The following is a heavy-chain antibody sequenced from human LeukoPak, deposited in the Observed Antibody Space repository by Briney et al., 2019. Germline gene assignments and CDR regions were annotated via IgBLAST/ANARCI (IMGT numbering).Heavy chain of an antibody. J-gene: IGHJ6*02. CDR3: AIEAYYYGMDV. Sequence: SETLSLTCTVSGGSIGSSSYYWGWIRQPPGEGLEWIGSIYYSGNTYYNPSLKSRVTISVDTSKNQFSLKLSSVTAADTAVYYCAIEAYYYGMDVWGQGTTVTVSS. V-gene: IGHV4-39*07. CDR1: GGSIGSSSYY. CDR2: IYYSGNT.